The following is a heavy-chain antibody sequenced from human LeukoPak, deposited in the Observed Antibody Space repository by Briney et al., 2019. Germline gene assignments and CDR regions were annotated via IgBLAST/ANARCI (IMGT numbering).Heavy chain of an antibody. CDR2: ISGSGGST. Sequence: GGSLRLSCAASGFTFSSYAMSWVRQAPGKGLEWVSAISGSGGSTYYADSVKGRFTISRDNSRNTLYLQMNSLRAKDTAVYYCAKDWKYQLPSRFDYWGQGTLVTASS. CDR3: AKDWKYQLPSRFDY. CDR1: GFTFSSYA. D-gene: IGHD2-2*01. J-gene: IGHJ4*02. V-gene: IGHV3-23*01.